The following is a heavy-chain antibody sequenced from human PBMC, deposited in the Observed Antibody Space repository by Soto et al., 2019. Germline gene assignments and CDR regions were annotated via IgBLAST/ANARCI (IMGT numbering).Heavy chain of an antibody. CDR2: IDNAGTDS. J-gene: IGHJ6*04. CDR3: ARGWFHPDV. Sequence: EVQLVESGGGLVQPGGSLRLSCAASGFTLSGRSMHWVRQAPGKGLVWVSGIDNAGTDSTYADSVKGRFTSSRDNAKNMLYLKRNRLKVEDTAVYYCARGWFHPDVWGKVTTVTVSS. D-gene: IGHD3-10*01. V-gene: IGHV3-74*01. CDR1: GFTLSGRS.